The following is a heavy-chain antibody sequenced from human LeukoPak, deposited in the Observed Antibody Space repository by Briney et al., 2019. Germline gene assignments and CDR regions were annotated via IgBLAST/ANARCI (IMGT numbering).Heavy chain of an antibody. CDR3: ARGTSGDRGDY. D-gene: IGHD7-27*01. CDR2: IYYSGYT. CDR1: GGSISSSSYYWGSSYY. Sequence: SETLSLTCTVSGGSISSSSYYWGSSYYWGWIRQPPGKGLEWIGSIYYSGYTYYNPSLKSRVTISVDTSKNQFSLKLTSVTAADTAVYYCARGTSGDRGDYWGQGTLVTVSS. J-gene: IGHJ4*02. V-gene: IGHV4-39*07.